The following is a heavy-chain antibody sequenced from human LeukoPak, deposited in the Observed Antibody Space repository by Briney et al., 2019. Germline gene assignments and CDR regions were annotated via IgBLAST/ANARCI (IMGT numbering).Heavy chain of an antibody. V-gene: IGHV3-21*01. D-gene: IGHD3-10*01. CDR2: ISSSSSYI. J-gene: IGHJ5*02. CDR3: ARDLTMVRGVILNWFDP. Sequence: PGGSLRLSCAASGSTFSSYSMNWVRQAPGKGLEWVSSISSSSSYIYYADSVKGRFTISRDNAKNSLYLQMNSLRAEDTAVYYCARDLTMVRGVILNWFDPWGQGTLVTVSS. CDR1: GSTFSSYS.